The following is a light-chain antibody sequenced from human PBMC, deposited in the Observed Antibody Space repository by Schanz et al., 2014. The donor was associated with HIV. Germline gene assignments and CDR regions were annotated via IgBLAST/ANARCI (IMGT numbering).Light chain of an antibody. CDR2: ATS. CDR1: QRLSSSY. CDR3: QQYGSSPRLT. V-gene: IGKV3-20*01. J-gene: IGKJ4*01. Sequence: EIVLTQSPGSLSLSPGGRATLSCGASQRLSSSYLAWYQQKRDQPPRLVIYATSTRAAGIPDRFSGTGSGTDFTLTISRLEPEDFAVYYCQQYGSSPRLTFGGGTTVEIK.